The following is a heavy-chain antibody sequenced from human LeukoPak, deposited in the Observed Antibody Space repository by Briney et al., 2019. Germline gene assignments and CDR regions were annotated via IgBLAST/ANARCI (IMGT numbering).Heavy chain of an antibody. CDR2: INPNSGGT. J-gene: IGHJ5*02. CDR3: ARELWLRSKAAAGSGGFDP. Sequence: ASVKVSCKASGYTFTGYYMHWVRQAPGPGHEGMGWINPNSGGTNYAQKFQGRVTMTRDTSISTAYMELSRLRSDDTAVYYCARELWLRSKAAAGSGGFDPWGQGTLVTVSS. V-gene: IGHV1-2*02. CDR1: GYTFTGYY. D-gene: IGHD6-13*01.